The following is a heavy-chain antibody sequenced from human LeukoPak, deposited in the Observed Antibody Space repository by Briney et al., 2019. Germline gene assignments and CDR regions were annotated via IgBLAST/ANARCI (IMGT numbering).Heavy chain of an antibody. CDR2: INPNSGGT. V-gene: IGHV1-2*02. D-gene: IGHD1-1*01. Sequence: GASVKVSCKASGYTFTSYDINWVRQAPGQGLEWMGWINPNSGGTNYAQKFQGRVTMTRDTSISTAYMELSRLRSDDTAVYYCAGAAPPPSCWFDPWGQGTLVTVSS. J-gene: IGHJ5*02. CDR1: GYTFTSYD. CDR3: AGAAPPPSCWFDP.